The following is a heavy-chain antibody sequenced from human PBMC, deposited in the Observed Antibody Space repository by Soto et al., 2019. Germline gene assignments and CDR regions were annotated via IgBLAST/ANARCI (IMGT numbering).Heavy chain of an antibody. V-gene: IGHV1-69*04. J-gene: IGHJ5*02. CDR2: IIPILGIA. CDR1: GGTFSSYT. Sequence: SVKVSCKASGGTFSSYTISWVRQAPGQGLEWMGRIIPILGIANYAQKFQGRVTITADKSTSTAYMELSSLRSEDTAVYYCARDPGSSRPWWFDPWGQGTLVTVSS. CDR3: ARDPGSSRPWWFDP. D-gene: IGHD2-2*01.